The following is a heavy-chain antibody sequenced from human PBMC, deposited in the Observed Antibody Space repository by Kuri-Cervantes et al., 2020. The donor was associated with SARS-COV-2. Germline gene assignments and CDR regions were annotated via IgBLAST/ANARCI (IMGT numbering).Heavy chain of an antibody. CDR3: ARHSPRSSYYYYYMDA. Sequence: SETLSLTCTVSGVSISSSSYHWGWIRQPPGKGLGWIGSIHYSGSTYDNPTLKSRVTISADTSKIQFTLKLCSVTAADTAVYFCARHSPRSSYYYYYMDAWGKGTTVTVSS. CDR2: IHYSGST. V-gene: IGHV4-39*01. J-gene: IGHJ6*03. CDR1: GVSISSSSYH.